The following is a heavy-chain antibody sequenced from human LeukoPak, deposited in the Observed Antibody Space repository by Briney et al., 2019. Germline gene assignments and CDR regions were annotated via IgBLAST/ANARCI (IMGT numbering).Heavy chain of an antibody. J-gene: IGHJ5*02. CDR3: ARDAGNSGYGCDL. Sequence: GGSLRLSCAASGFTLSSYSMNWVRQAPGKGLEWISYIDSDTYGNTIYYPHTVKGRFTISRDNARNSLYLQMNNLRGEDTAIYYCARDAGNSGYGCDLWGQGTLVTVSS. V-gene: IGHV3-48*01. CDR1: GFTLSSYS. D-gene: IGHD5-12*01. CDR2: IDSDTYGNTI.